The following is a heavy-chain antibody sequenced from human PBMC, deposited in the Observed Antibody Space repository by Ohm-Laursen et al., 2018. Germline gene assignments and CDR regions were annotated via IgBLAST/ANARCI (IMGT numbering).Heavy chain of an antibody. J-gene: IGHJ6*02. V-gene: IGHV4-31*01. D-gene: IGHD5-18*01. CDR2: TYYSGST. CDR3: AGADDTTMSVDF. Sequence: TLSLTCSVSGVSISSGGYFWTWIRQHPGKGLEWIGYTYYSGSTSYNPSLKSLVTISFDTSKNQFSLNLNSVTAADTAVYYCAGADDTTMSVDFWGQGTTVTVSS. CDR1: GVSISSGGYF.